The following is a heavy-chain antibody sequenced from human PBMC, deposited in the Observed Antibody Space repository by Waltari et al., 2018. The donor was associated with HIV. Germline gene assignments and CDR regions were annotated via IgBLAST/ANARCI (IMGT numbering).Heavy chain of an antibody. J-gene: IGHJ4*02. Sequence: QVELQQSGPGLVKPSQTLSLTCVISGDSVSSDSAVWNWVRQSPSRGLEWLGRIYHRSRWYKDYVPLVEGRISMNADTSDNHFSLHLNSVTPEDTALYYCVRDGFGLDYWGQGTLVIVSS. CDR1: GDSVSSDSAV. CDR2: IYHRSRWYK. CDR3: VRDGFGLDY. V-gene: IGHV6-1*01. D-gene: IGHD3-3*01.